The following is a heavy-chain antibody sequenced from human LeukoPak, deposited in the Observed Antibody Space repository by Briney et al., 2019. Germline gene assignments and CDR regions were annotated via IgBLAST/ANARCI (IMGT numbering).Heavy chain of an antibody. CDR2: LIGSSGST. D-gene: IGHD5-12*01. CDR1: GFTSTKYA. J-gene: IGHJ4*02. CDR3: AKGAYDYIEIAYFDS. Sequence: GWSLRLSCAASGFTSTKYAMNWVRQAPGKGLEWVSVLIGSSGSTDYADSVKGRFTMSRDISKNTLFLQTNSLRAEDTAIYYCAKGAYDYIEIAYFDSWGQGTLVTVSS. V-gene: IGHV3-23*01.